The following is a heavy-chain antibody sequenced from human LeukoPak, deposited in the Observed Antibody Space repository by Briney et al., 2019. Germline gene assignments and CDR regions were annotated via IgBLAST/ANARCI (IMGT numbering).Heavy chain of an antibody. CDR3: ARHMEVSGTRGFPD. CDR2: IYHSGST. Sequence: SGTLSHTCAVSGGYISNWWSWVRQPPGKGLEWIGEIYHSGSTNSNPSLKDRVIISVDKSNNQFSLKLRSVTAADTAVYYCARHMEVSGTRGFPDWGQGTLVTVSS. V-gene: IGHV4-4*02. CDR1: GGYISNW. D-gene: IGHD5/OR15-5a*01. J-gene: IGHJ1*01.